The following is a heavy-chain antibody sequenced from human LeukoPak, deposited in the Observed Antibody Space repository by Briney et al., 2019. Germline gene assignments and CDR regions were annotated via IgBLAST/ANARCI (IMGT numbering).Heavy chain of an antibody. V-gene: IGHV4-30-4*08. J-gene: IGHJ4*02. CDR3: ARDPLLGYCGGGSCI. Sequence: SQTLSLTCTVSGGSISSGDYYWRWIRQPPGRGLEWIGYIYYSGSNYYNPSLKSRVTISVDTSKNQFSLKMSSVTAADTAVYYCARDPLLGYCGGGSCIWGQGTLATVSS. CDR2: IYYSGSN. CDR1: GGSISSGDYY. D-gene: IGHD2-15*01.